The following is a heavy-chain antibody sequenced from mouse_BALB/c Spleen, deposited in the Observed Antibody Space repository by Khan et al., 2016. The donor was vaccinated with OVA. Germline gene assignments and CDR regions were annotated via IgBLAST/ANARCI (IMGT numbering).Heavy chain of an antibody. CDR3: SSHGHRYFDS. D-gene: IGHD1-2*01. CDR1: GYTFTDYG. J-gene: IGHJ1*01. CDR2: INTYTGAP. V-gene: IGHV9-3-1*01. Sequence: QIQLVQSGPELKKPGDTVKISCKASGYTFTDYGMNWVKQAPGKGLKWMGWINTYTGAPTYADDFKGRFAFSLDTSASTAYLQINNLNNEDTDTYLSSSHGHRYFDSWGAGTTVTVSS.